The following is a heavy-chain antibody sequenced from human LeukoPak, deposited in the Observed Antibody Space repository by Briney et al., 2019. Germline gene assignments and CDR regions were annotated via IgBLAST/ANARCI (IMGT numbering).Heavy chain of an antibody. CDR2: ISAYNGNT. J-gene: IGHJ4*02. CDR3: ARDPVPDTAIIPVYYFDY. CDR1: GYTFTSYG. D-gene: IGHD5-18*01. V-gene: IGHV1-18*01. Sequence: GASVKVSCKASGYTFTSYGISWVRQAPGQGLEWMGWISAYNGNTNYAQKLQGRVTMTTDTSTSTAYMELRSLRSDDTAVYYCARDPVPDTAIIPVYYFDYWGQGTLVTVSS.